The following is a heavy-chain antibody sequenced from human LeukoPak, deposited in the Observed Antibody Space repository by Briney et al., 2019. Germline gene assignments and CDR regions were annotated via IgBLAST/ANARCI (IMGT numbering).Heavy chain of an antibody. D-gene: IGHD3-3*01. CDR1: GFTFSSYW. CDR2: INTDGSST. J-gene: IGHJ4*02. CDR3: ARGTRLDFWSGLVDY. V-gene: IGHV3-74*01. Sequence: GGSLRLSCAASGFTFSSYWMHWVRQAPGKGLVWVSRINTDGSSTSYADSVKGRFTISRDNAKNTLYLQMNSLRAEDTSVYYCARGTRLDFWSGLVDYWGQGTLVTVSS.